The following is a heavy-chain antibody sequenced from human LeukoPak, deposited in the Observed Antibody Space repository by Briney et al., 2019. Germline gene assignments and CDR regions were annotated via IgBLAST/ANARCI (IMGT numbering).Heavy chain of an antibody. CDR1: GFTFGDYA. V-gene: IGHV3-49*04. CDR3: TRDQPSTDYYDSSGLSSFDY. D-gene: IGHD3-22*01. J-gene: IGHJ4*02. Sequence: GRSLRLSCTASGFTFGDYAMSWVRQAPGRGLEWVGFIRSKAYGGTTEYAASVKGRFTISRDDSKSIAYLQMNSLKTEDTAVYYGTRDQPSTDYYDSSGLSSFDYWGQGTLVTVSS. CDR2: IRSKAYGGTT.